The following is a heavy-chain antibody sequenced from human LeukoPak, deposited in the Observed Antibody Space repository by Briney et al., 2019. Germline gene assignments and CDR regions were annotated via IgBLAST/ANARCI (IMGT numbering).Heavy chain of an antibody. CDR1: GGSISSYY. Sequence: SETLSLTCTVSGGSISSYYWNWIRQPPGKGLEWIGYIYYSGSTNYNPSLKSRVTISVDTSKNQFSLKLSSVTAADTAVYYCARSEWDTAMVFDYWGQGTLVTVSS. J-gene: IGHJ4*02. D-gene: IGHD5-18*01. CDR2: IYYSGST. V-gene: IGHV4-59*01. CDR3: ARSEWDTAMVFDY.